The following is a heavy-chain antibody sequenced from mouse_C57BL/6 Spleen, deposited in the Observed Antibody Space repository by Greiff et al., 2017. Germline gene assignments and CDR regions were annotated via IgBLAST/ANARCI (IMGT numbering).Heavy chain of an antibody. D-gene: IGHD1-1*01. Sequence: QVQLQQPGAELVKPGASVKLSCKASGYTFTSYWMQWVKQRPGQGLEWIGEIDPSDSYTNYNQKFNGKATLTVDTSSSTAYMQLSSLTSEDSAVYYCARGNYYGSSSPFAYWGQGTLVTVSA. J-gene: IGHJ3*01. CDR1: GYTFTSYW. CDR2: IDPSDSYT. CDR3: ARGNYYGSSSPFAY. V-gene: IGHV1-50*01.